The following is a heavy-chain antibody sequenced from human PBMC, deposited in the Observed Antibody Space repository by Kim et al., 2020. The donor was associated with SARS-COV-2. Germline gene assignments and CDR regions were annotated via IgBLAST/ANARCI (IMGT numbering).Heavy chain of an antibody. CDR3: ARDRACSSASCYYGDAFDI. CDR2: IKQDGSEK. D-gene: IGHD2-2*01. CDR1: GFTFSSYW. Sequence: GGSLRLSCAASGFTFSSYWMSWVRHAPGKGLEWVANIKQDGSEKYYVDSVKGRFTISRDNAKNSLYLQMNSLRAEDTAIYFCARDRACSSASCYYGDAFDIWGQGTMVTVSS. V-gene: IGHV3-7*01. J-gene: IGHJ3*02.